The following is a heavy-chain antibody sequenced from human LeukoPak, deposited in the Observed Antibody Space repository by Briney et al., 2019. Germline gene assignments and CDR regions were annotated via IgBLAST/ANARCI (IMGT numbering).Heavy chain of an antibody. CDR3: ARVGSRGYYFDY. J-gene: IGHJ4*02. Sequence: GGSLRLSCASSGFTFSDYYMSWIRQARGKGLEWVSHISGSSTYTNYADSVKGRFTISRDNANNSLYLQMNSLTAEDTAVFYCARVGSRGYYFDYWGQGTLVSVSS. D-gene: IGHD1-26*01. V-gene: IGHV3-11*06. CDR1: GFTFSDYY. CDR2: ISGSSTYT.